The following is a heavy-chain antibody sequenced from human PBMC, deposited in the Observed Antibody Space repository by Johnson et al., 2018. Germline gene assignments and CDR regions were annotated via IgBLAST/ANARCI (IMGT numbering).Heavy chain of an antibody. V-gene: IGHV4-59*01. CDR3: ARARGSGSYYGMDV. D-gene: IGHD1-26*01. CDR1: GDSITYYY. J-gene: IGHJ6*02. Sequence: QEQLQESGTGLVKASVPLSLTCTVSGDSITYYYWNWIRQPPGKGLEWIGYIDYSGTTNYNPSLKSRVTISLDTSKNQCSLKLNSVTAADTAVYYCARARGSGSYYGMDVWGQGTTVTVSS. CDR2: IDYSGTT.